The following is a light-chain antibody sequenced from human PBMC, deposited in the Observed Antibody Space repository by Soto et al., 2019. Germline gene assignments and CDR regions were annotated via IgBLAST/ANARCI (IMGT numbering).Light chain of an antibody. V-gene: IGKV3-15*01. Sequence: EIVMTQSPATLSVSPGERATLSYRASQSVSSNLAWYQQKHGQAPRLLIYGASTRDTGIPARFSGIGSGTDCTLPLSRLEPEDFEVYYCQQRSNWPRTFGQGTKVDIK. CDR2: GAS. J-gene: IGKJ1*01. CDR1: QSVSSN. CDR3: QQRSNWPRT.